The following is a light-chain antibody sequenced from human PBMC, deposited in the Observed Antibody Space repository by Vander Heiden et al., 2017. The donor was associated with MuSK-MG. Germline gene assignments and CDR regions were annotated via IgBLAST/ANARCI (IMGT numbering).Light chain of an antibody. Sequence: TQITQSPSSLSASVGDRVTVTCRSSQSISSYLSWYQQKPGKAPKLLIYAASSLQSGVPSRFTGSGSGTDFTLTISSLQPEDFATYYCQQSYSAPQTFGQGTKVEIK. CDR2: AAS. J-gene: IGKJ2*01. V-gene: IGKV1-39*01. CDR1: QSISSY. CDR3: QQSYSAPQT.